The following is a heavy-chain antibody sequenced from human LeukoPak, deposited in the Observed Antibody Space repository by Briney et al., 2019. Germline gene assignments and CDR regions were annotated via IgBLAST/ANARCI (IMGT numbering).Heavy chain of an antibody. V-gene: IGHV3-30-3*01. CDR2: ISYDGSNK. D-gene: IGHD2-2*02. Sequence: GGSLRLSCAASGFTFSSYAMHWVRQAPGKGLEWVAVISYDGSNKYYADSVKGRFTISRDNSKNMLYLQMNSLRAEDTAVYYCARGSRWDIVVVPAAIGTFDYWGQGTLVTVSS. CDR1: GFTFSSYA. CDR3: ARGSRWDIVVVPAAIGTFDY. J-gene: IGHJ4*02.